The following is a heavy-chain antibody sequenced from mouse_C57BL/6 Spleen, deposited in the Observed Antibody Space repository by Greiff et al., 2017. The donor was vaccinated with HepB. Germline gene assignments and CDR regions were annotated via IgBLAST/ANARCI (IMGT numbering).Heavy chain of an antibody. Sequence: QVQLQQSGAELVRPGTSVKVSCKASGYAFTNYLIEWVKQRPGQGLEWIGVINPGSGGTNYNEKFKGKATLTADKSSSTAYMQLSSLTSEDSAVYFCARRRDYWGQGTSVTVSS. V-gene: IGHV1-54*01. CDR1: GYAFTNYL. J-gene: IGHJ4*01. CDR2: INPGSGGT. CDR3: ARRRDY.